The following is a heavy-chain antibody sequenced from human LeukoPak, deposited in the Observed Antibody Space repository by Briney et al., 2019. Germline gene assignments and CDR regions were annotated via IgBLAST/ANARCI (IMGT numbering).Heavy chain of an antibody. V-gene: IGHV4-38-2*02. CDR2: IYHSGST. CDR1: GYSISSGYY. CDR3: ARPGIYGAIGY. D-gene: IGHD1-14*01. J-gene: IGHJ4*02. Sequence: SETLSLTCTVSGYSISSGYYWGWIRQPPGKGLEWIGSIYHSGSTYYNPSLKSRVTISVDTSKNQFSLKLSSVTAADTAVYYCARPGIYGAIGYWGQGTLVTVSS.